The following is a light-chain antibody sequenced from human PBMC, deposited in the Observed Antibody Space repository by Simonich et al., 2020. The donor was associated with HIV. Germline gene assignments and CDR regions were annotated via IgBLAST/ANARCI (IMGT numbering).Light chain of an antibody. J-gene: IGKJ3*01. CDR3: QQYNNWPLT. CDR1: QGISSA. V-gene: IGKV1D-13*01. CDR2: DAS. Sequence: IQMTQSPSTLSASVGDRVTITCRASQGISSALAWYQQKPGKAPKLLIYDASSLESGVPSRFSGSGSGTDFTLTISSMQSEDFAVYYCQQYNNWPLTFGPGTKVDIK.